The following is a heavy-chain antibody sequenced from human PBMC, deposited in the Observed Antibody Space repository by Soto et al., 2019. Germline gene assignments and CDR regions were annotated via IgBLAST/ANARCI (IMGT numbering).Heavy chain of an antibody. D-gene: IGHD3-22*01. CDR1: GFTFSSYA. V-gene: IGHV3-23*01. CDR2: ISGSDDST. Sequence: GGSLRLSCAASGFTFSSYAMSWVRQAPGKGLEWVSVISGSDDSTYYADSAKGRFTISRDNSKNTLYLQMNSLRAEDTAVYYCAKDIDYYDSSGSFDYWGQGTLVTVSS. CDR3: AKDIDYYDSSGSFDY. J-gene: IGHJ4*02.